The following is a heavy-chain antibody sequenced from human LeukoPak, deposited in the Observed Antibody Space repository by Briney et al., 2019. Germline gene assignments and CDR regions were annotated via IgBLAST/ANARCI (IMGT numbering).Heavy chain of an antibody. D-gene: IGHD2-15*01. CDR1: GYTFTGYY. J-gene: IGHJ5*02. Sequence: ASVKVSCKASGYTFTGYYMHWVRQAPGQGLEWMGWINPNSGGTNYAQKFQGRVTMTRDTSISTAYMELSRLRSDDTAVYYCARDPTRLGYCSGGSCYSWFDPWGQGTLVTVSS. CDR2: INPNSGGT. CDR3: ARDPTRLGYCSGGSCYSWFDP. V-gene: IGHV1-2*02.